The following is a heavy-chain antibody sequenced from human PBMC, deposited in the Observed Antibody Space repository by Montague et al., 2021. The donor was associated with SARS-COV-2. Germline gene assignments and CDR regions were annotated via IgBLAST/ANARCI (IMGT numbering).Heavy chain of an antibody. CDR1: GGSTASPS. V-gene: IGHV4-4*09. J-gene: IGHJ6*02. Sequence: SETLSLTCTVSGGSTASPSWNWIRKSPGTRLDRIGSIYTSASANYNQSLSSRLTMSVDTSKNQCSLKLSSVTAADTALYYCARGEGVMVYVYGMDVWGQGTTGTVS. CDR2: IYTSASA. D-gene: IGHD2-8*01. CDR3: ARGEGVMVYVYGMDV.